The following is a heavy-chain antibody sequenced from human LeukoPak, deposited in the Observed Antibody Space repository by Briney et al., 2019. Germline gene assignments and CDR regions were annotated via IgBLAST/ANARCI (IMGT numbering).Heavy chain of an antibody. Sequence: ASVKVSCKASGYTFTGYYMHWVRQPPGQGLEWMGWINPNSGGTNYAQKFQGRVTMTRDTSISTAYMELSRLRSDDTAVYYCARSTTKWAPKALDYWGQGTLVTVSS. D-gene: IGHD1-14*01. V-gene: IGHV1-2*02. CDR3: ARSTTKWAPKALDY. J-gene: IGHJ4*02. CDR2: INPNSGGT. CDR1: GYTFTGYY.